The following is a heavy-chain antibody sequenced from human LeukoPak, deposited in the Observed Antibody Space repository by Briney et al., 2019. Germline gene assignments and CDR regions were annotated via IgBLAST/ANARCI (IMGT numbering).Heavy chain of an antibody. Sequence: SETLSLTCAVSGYSISSDYYWGWIRQPPGKGLEWIGSIYHSGSTFYNPSLKSRVTISVDTSKNQFSLKLSSVTAADTAVYYCASRSVWSGRWYFDLWGGGTLVTVSS. CDR3: ASRSVWSGRWYFDL. CDR1: GYSISSDYY. CDR2: IYHSGST. D-gene: IGHD3-10*02. V-gene: IGHV4-38-2*01. J-gene: IGHJ2*01.